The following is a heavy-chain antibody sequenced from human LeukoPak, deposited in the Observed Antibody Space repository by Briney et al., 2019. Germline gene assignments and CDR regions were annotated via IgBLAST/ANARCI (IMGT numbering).Heavy chain of an antibody. V-gene: IGHV3-48*04. Sequence: AGGSLRLSCVDSGFTFSYSGMYSVRQAPGKGLEWVSYISSSGGTIYYADSVKGRFTISRDNAKNSLYLQMNSLRAEDTAVYYCARAVLYYYYGMDVWGQGTTVTVSS. CDR3: ARAVLYYYYGMDV. CDR1: GFTFSYSG. CDR2: ISSSGGTI. J-gene: IGHJ6*02.